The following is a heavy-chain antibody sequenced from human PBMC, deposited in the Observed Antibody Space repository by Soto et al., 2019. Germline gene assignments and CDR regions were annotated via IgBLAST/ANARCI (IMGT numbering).Heavy chain of an antibody. Sequence: QVQLQESGPGLVKPSQTLSLTCTVSGGSISSGGYYWSWIRHHPGKGLEWFGYIYYSGNTYYNPSLKGRVTIPVDTSKNQFSRTLSSETAADTAVYYCARGVIHWGQGTLVTASS. J-gene: IGHJ4*02. CDR2: IYYSGNT. CDR1: GGSISSGGYY. D-gene: IGHD2-21*01. V-gene: IGHV4-31*03. CDR3: ARGVIH.